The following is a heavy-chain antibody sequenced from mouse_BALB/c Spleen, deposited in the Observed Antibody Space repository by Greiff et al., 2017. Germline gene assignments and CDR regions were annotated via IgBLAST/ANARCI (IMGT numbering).Heavy chain of an antibody. J-gene: IGHJ2*01. CDR2: IDPENGNT. V-gene: IGHV14-3*02. CDR1: GFNIKDTY. Sequence: VQLKQSGAELVKPGASVKLSCTASGFNIKDTYMHWVKQRPEQGLEWIGWIDPENGNTIYDPKFQGKASITADTSSNTAYLQLSSLTSEDTAVYYCASGPVDYGGQGTTLTVSS. CDR3: ASGPVDY.